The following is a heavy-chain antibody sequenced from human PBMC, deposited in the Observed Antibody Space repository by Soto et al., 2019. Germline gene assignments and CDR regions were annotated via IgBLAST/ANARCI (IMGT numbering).Heavy chain of an antibody. J-gene: IGHJ5*02. Sequence: SETLSLTCTVSGGSISSSSYYWGWIRQPPGKGLEWIGSIYYSGSTYYNPSLKSRVTISVDTSKNQFSLKLSSVTAADTAVYYCARHDLSQHFDFWSGYYKSQHNWFDPWGQGTLVTVSS. CDR1: GGSISSSSYY. V-gene: IGHV4-39*01. D-gene: IGHD3-3*01. CDR3: ARHDLSQHFDFWSGYYKSQHNWFDP. CDR2: IYYSGST.